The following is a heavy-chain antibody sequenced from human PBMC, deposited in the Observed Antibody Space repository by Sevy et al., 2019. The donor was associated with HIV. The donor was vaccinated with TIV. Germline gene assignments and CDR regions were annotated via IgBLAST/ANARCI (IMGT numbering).Heavy chain of an antibody. V-gene: IGHV3-23*01. CDR1: GFSFSNYG. Sequence: GGSLRLSCEASGFSFSNYGMNWVRQAPGKGLEWVSGTSGSGGSTYYADSVKGRFTISRDNSKNTLYLQMNSLRAEDTAVYSCGKDGESYVWGSHYDYWGQGTLVTVSS. CDR3: GKDGESYVWGSHYDY. CDR2: TSGSGGST. J-gene: IGHJ4*02. D-gene: IGHD3-16*01.